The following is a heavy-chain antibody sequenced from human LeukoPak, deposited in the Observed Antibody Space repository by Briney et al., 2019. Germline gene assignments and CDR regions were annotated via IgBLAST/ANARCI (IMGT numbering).Heavy chain of an antibody. CDR3: ARGVVTADHFDY. CDR2: IYYSGST. V-gene: IGHV4-59*01. Sequence: SETHSLKRTVSGAYISGYYWTWIRQPSGQRLEWIGYIYYSGSTNYNPSLKSRVTISVDTSETQFSLKLSSVTAADTAVYYCARGVVTADHFDYWGQGTLVTVSS. CDR1: GAYISGYY. D-gene: IGHD2-21*02. J-gene: IGHJ4*02.